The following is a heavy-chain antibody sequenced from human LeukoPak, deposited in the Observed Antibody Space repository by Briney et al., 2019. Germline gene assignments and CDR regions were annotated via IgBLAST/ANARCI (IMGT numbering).Heavy chain of an antibody. CDR3: ARDY. CDR1: GFTSSSYA. Sequence: GGSLRLSCAASGFTSSSYAMSWVRQAPGKGLEWVSYISGSSSTIYYADSVKGRFTISRDNAKNSLYLQMNSLRAEDTAVYYCARDYWGQGTLVTVSS. V-gene: IGHV3-48*01. J-gene: IGHJ4*02. CDR2: ISGSSSTI.